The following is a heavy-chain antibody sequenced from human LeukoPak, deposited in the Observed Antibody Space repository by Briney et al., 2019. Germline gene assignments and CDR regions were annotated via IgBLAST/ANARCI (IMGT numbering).Heavy chain of an antibody. CDR2: ISGSGRRT. CDR1: GFTFPNYA. J-gene: IGHJ4*01. CDR3: ASPGIAAVPITHLDL. V-gene: IGHV3-23*01. D-gene: IGHD6-13*01. Sequence: GGSLRLSCAASGFTFPNYAMNWVRQAPGKGLEWVSSISGSGRRTYYADSVKGRFTISRDNSKNTIYLEMNRLRAEDTALYYCASPGIAAVPITHLDLWGHGALVTVSS.